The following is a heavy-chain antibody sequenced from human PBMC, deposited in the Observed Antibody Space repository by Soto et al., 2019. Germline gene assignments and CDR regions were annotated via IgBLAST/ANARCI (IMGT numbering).Heavy chain of an antibody. Sequence: SETLSLTCAVYGGSFSGYYWNWIRQPPGKGLEWIGVINHSGSTNYNPSLKSRVTISADTSKSQISLNLTSVSAADTALYYCARDVAPGSFGYFDLWGRGTLVTVSS. D-gene: IGHD2-21*01. J-gene: IGHJ2*01. V-gene: IGHV4-34*01. CDR2: INHSGST. CDR3: ARDVAPGSFGYFDL. CDR1: GGSFSGYY.